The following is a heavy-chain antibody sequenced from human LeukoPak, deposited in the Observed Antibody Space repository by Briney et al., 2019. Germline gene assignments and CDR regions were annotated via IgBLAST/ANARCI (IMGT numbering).Heavy chain of an antibody. CDR2: IIGNGGSA. Sequence: GGSLRLSCSASGLTFSIFALSWFRQAPGKGLEWVSGIIGNGGSAYYADSVKGRFTISRDNSKNTLYLQMNSLRAEDTAVYYCAKIVGSRHCWGQGTLVTVSS. J-gene: IGHJ4*02. CDR1: GLTFSIFA. D-gene: IGHD2-21*01. CDR3: AKIVGSRHC. V-gene: IGHV3-23*01.